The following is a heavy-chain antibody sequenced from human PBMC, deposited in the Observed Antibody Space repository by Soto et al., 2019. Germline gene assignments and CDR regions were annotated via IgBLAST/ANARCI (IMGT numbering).Heavy chain of an antibody. CDR3: AKGRTGGDYDILTGYYMDAFDI. CDR1: GFTFDDYA. CDR2: ISWNSGSI. J-gene: IGHJ3*02. Sequence: EVQLVESGGGLVQPGRSLRLSCAASGFTFDDYAMHWVRQAPGKGLEWVSGISWNSGSIGYADSVKGRFTISRDNAKNSLYLQMNSLRAEDTALYYCAKGRTGGDYDILTGYYMDAFDIWGQGTMVTVSS. D-gene: IGHD3-9*01. V-gene: IGHV3-9*01.